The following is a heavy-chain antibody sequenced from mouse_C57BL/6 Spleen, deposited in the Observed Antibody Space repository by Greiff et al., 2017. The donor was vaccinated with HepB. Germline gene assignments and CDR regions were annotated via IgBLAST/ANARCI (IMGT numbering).Heavy chain of an antibody. CDR3: ARDPVTGAMDY. CDR1: GFTFSSYA. CDR2: ISDGGSYT. D-gene: IGHD2-2*01. J-gene: IGHJ4*01. V-gene: IGHV5-4*01. Sequence: EVQLMESGGGLVKPGGSLKLSCAASGFTFSSYAMSWVRQTPEKRLEWVATISDGGSYTYYPDNVKGRFTISRDNAKNNLYLQMSHLKSEETAMYYCARDPVTGAMDYWGQGTSVTVSS.